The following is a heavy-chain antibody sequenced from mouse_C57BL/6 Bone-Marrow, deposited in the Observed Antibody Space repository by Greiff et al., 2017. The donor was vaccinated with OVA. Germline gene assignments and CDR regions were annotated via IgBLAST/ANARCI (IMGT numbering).Heavy chain of an antibody. CDR3: ARGGGVPFDY. CDR2: INPSSGST. Sequence: LQESGAELAKPGASVKLSCKASGYTFTSYWMHWVKQRPGQGLEWIGYINPSSGSTQYNQKFKDKATLTADTSSSTAYMPLSSLTYEDSAVYYCARGGGVPFDYWGQGTTLTVSS. CDR1: GYTFTSYW. V-gene: IGHV1-7*01. J-gene: IGHJ2*01.